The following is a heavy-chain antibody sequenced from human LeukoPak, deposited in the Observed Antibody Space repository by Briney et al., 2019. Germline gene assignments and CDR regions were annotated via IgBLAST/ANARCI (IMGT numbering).Heavy chain of an antibody. CDR3: ARAKGAVAYFDY. Sequence: ASVKVSCKASGYTFTGYYMHWVRQAPGQGLEWMGWIKPNSGGTNYAQKFQGRVTMTRDTSISTAYMELSRLRSDDTAVYYCARAKGAVAYFDYWGQGTLVTVSS. D-gene: IGHD6-19*01. CDR2: IKPNSGGT. CDR1: GYTFTGYY. V-gene: IGHV1-2*02. J-gene: IGHJ4*02.